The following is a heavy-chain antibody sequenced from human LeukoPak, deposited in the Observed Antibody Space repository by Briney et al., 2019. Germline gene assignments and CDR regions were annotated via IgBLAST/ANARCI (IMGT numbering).Heavy chain of an antibody. CDR3: ARGGWGITGTTRTNWFDP. V-gene: IGHV4-34*01. J-gene: IGHJ5*02. CDR2: INHSGST. D-gene: IGHD1-20*01. Sequence: SETLSLTCAVYGGSFSDYYWSWIRQSPGKGLEWIGEINHSGSTNYNPSLKTRVTISVDTSKNQFSLKLSSVTAADTAVYYCARGGWGITGTTRTNWFDPWGQGTLVTVSS. CDR1: GGSFSDYY.